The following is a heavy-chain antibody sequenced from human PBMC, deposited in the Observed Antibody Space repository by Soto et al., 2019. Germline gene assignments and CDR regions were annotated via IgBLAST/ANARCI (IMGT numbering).Heavy chain of an antibody. Sequence: GGSLRLSCAASGFTFSDYYMSWIRQAPGKGLEWVSYISSSDSIIYYADSVKGRFTISRDNAKNSLYLQMNSLRAEDTAVYYCARDLGHYDSSGYFDCWGQGTLVTVSS. J-gene: IGHJ4*02. CDR3: ARDLGHYDSSGYFDC. V-gene: IGHV3-11*01. D-gene: IGHD3-22*01. CDR2: ISSSDSII. CDR1: GFTFSDYY.